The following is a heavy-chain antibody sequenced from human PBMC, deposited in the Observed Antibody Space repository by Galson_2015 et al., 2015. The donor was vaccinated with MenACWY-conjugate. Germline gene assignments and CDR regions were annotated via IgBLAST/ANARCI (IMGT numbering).Heavy chain of an antibody. CDR2: IYHSGAT. CDR3: ARRATTGWFDP. J-gene: IGHJ5*02. CDR1: GASMSNSS. V-gene: IGHV4-59*13. D-gene: IGHD4-17*01. Sequence: ETLSLTCTVSGASMSNSSWTWVRQSPEKGLEWIGHIYHSGATNYNPSLQSRVIISADASKGQISLNLASVSAADTAVYYCARRATTGWFDPWGQGTQVTVSS.